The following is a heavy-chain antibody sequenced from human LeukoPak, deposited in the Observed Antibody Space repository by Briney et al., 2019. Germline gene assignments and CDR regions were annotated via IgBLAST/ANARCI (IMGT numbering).Heavy chain of an antibody. D-gene: IGHD6-6*01. CDR1: GYTFTSYD. J-gene: IGHJ5*02. CDR2: MNPNSGNT. V-gene: IGHV1-8*01. CDR3: ARGIAARPGWFDP. Sequence: ASXKVSCKASGYTFTSYDINWVRQATGQGLEWMGWMNPNSGNTGYAQKFQGRVTMTRNTSISTAYMELSSLRSEDTAVYYCARGIAARPGWFDPWGQGTLVTVSS.